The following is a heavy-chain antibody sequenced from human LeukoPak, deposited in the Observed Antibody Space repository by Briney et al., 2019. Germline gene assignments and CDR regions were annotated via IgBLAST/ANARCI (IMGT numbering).Heavy chain of an antibody. CDR2: INHRGIT. CDR1: GGSLSGHY. CDR3: ARGIFGYSSSWYAY. Sequence: SETLSLTCAVYGGSLSGHYWSWIRQPPGKGLEWIGEINHRGITNHNPSLKSRVTISVDTSKNQCSLKVSSVTAADTAVYYCARGIFGYSSSWYAYWGQGTLVTVSS. D-gene: IGHD6-13*01. V-gene: IGHV4-34*01. J-gene: IGHJ4*02.